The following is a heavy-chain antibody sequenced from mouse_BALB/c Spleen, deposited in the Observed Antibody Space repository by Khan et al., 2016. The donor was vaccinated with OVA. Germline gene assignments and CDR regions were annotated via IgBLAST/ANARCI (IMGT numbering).Heavy chain of an antibody. V-gene: IGHV2-6-1*01. J-gene: IGHJ4*01. CDR2: IWSDGTT. Sequence: QVQLQESGPGLVAPSQSLSITCTISGFSLTNYGVHWVRQPPGKGLEWLVVIWSDGTTPYDSALKSRLTISKDNSKSHVFLKMDSLQTDDTAMYXCARQPYFHYYVMDYWGQGTSVTVSS. CDR3: ARQPYFHYYVMDY. D-gene: IGHD2-10*01. CDR1: GFSLTNYG.